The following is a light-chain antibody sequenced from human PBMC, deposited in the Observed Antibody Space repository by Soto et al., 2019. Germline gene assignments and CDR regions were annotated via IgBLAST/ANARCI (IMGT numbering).Light chain of an antibody. CDR1: SSDVGGYNC. CDR3: CSHSASYTFV. V-gene: IGLV2-11*01. J-gene: IGLJ1*01. Sequence: QSVLTQPRSVSGSPGQSVTISCTGTSSDVGGYNCVSWYQQHPGKAPQLIIYDVTQRPSGVPDRFSGSKSGNTASLSISGLQAEDEDDSYCCSHSASYTFVFGNGTKVTVL. CDR2: DVT.